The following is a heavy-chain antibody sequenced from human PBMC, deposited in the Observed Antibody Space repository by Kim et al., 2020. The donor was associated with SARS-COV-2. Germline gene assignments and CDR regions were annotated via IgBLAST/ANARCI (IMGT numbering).Heavy chain of an antibody. CDR2: IYTRGTT. D-gene: IGHD6-19*01. J-gene: IGHJ6*02. Sequence: SETLSLTCTVSGDSISSGNYYWSWIRQPAGKGLEWIGRIYTRGTTNYNPSLKSRVTISVDTSKRQFSLDLSSVTAADTAVYYCALIPVAGTINYGMDVWGHGTPVTVSS. V-gene: IGHV4-61*02. CDR1: GDSISSGNYY. CDR3: ALIPVAGTINYGMDV.